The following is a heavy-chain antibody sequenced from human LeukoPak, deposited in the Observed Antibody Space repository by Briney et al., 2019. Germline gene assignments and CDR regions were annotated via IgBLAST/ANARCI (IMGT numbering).Heavy chain of an antibody. D-gene: IGHD2-2*01. V-gene: IGHV3-23*01. Sequence: GGSLRLSCAASGFTFSSYAMSWVRQAPGKGLEWVSAISGSGGSTYYADSVKGRFTISRDNSKNTLYLQMNSLRAEDTAVYYCAKSSSDIVVVPALPIDYWGQGTLDTVSS. CDR2: ISGSGGST. CDR1: GFTFSSYA. J-gene: IGHJ4*02. CDR3: AKSSSDIVVVPALPIDY.